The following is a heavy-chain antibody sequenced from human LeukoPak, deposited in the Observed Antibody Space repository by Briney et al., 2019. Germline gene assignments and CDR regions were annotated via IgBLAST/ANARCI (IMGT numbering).Heavy chain of an antibody. CDR2: IRSSSSYI. D-gene: IGHD3-9*01. CDR1: GFTFSSYS. CDR3: ARELFANYDILTGYMDV. Sequence: SGGSLRLSCAASGFTFSSYSMNWVRQAPGKGLEWVSSIRSSSSYIYYADAVKGRFTISRDNAKNSLYLQMNSLRAEDTAVYYCARELFANYDILTGYMDVWGQGTTVTVSS. V-gene: IGHV3-21*01. J-gene: IGHJ6*02.